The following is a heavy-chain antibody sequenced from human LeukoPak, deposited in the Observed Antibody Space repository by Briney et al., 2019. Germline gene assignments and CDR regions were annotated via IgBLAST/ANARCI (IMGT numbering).Heavy chain of an antibody. J-gene: IGHJ3*02. V-gene: IGHV5-51*01. Sequence: GESLKISCKGSGYVFSTYSIGWVRQMPGKGLEWMGIIYPGDSDTRYSPSFQGQVTISADKSISTAYLQWSSLKASDTAMYYCARSAAFDIWGQGTMATVSS. CDR3: ARSAAFDI. CDR1: GYVFSTYS. CDR2: IYPGDSDT.